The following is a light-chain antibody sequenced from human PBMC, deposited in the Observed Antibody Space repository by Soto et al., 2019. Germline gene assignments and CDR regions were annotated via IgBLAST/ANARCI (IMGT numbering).Light chain of an antibody. V-gene: IGKV3D-15*01. CDR2: GAS. CDR1: DRVNIN. Sequence: TVMPQSPASLSVSPVDSATLSCRASDRVNINFAWYKQKGGQAPRLLIYGASTRATGIPARFSGSGSGTDFTLTISSLEPEDFAVYYGQQYGYSPITFGQGTRLEIK. J-gene: IGKJ5*01. CDR3: QQYGYSPIT.